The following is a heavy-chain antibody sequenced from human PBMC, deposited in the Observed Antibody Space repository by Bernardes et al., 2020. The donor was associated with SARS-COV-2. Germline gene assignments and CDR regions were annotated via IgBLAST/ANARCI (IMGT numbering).Heavy chain of an antibody. CDR3: ARGSGANYYGSGRDGMDV. CDR2: ISGSGGST. CDR1: GFTFSSYA. D-gene: IGHD3-10*01. Sequence: GGSLRLSCAASGFTFSSYAMSWVRQAPGKGLEWVSAISGSGGSTYYADSVKGRFTISRDNAKNSLFLQMNSLRADDTAVYYCARGSGANYYGSGRDGMDVWGQGTTVTVSS. V-gene: IGHV3-23*01. J-gene: IGHJ6*02.